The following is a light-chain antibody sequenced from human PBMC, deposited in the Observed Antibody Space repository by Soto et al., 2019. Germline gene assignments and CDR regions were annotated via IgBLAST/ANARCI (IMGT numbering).Light chain of an antibody. J-gene: IGKJ5*01. Sequence: EIVLTQSPGTLSVSPGERVTLACRASQSVSSRLFAWYQQKPGQTPRLLIYGASHRATGIPDRFSGRGSGTDYTLTINRLKPEDTAVYYCQQYGSSPLTFGQGTRLQIQ. CDR2: GAS. V-gene: IGKV3-20*01. CDR3: QQYGSSPLT. CDR1: QSVSSRL.